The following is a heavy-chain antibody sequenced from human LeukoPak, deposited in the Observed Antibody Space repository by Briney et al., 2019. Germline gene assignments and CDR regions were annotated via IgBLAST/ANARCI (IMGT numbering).Heavy chain of an antibody. D-gene: IGHD5-18*01. CDR3: ATGHSYGYDY. Sequence: GGSLRLSCAASGLTFSDFWMHWVRQPPGKGLVWVALVKGDGRTTIYADSVKGRFTISRDNAKSTLYLQMNSLRADDSGVYYCATGHSYGYDYWGQGVLVTVSS. CDR1: GLTFSDFW. CDR2: VKGDGRTT. V-gene: IGHV3-74*01. J-gene: IGHJ4*02.